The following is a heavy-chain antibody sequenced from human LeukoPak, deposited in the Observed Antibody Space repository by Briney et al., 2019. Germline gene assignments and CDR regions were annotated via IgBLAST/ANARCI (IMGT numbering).Heavy chain of an antibody. CDR2: INHSGST. Sequence: PSETLSLTGAVYGGSFSGYYWSWIRQPPGKGLEWIGEINHSGSTSYNPSLKSRVTISVDTSKNQFSLKLSSVTAADTAVYYCARYSGWYGYYFDYWGQGTLVTVSS. CDR1: GGSFSGYY. CDR3: ARYSGWYGYYFDY. D-gene: IGHD6-19*01. J-gene: IGHJ4*02. V-gene: IGHV4-34*01.